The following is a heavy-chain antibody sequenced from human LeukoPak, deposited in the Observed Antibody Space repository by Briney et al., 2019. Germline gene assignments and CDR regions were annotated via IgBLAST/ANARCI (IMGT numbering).Heavy chain of an antibody. CDR3: ARARTDLESGDLAYAFEI. J-gene: IGHJ3*02. D-gene: IGHD7-27*01. CDR1: GYTFISYD. Sequence: ASVRVSCKASGYTFISYDINWVRQAAGQGLEWMGWMNPNSGNTGYAEKFQGRVSMTRNNPISTAYMELSGLRSEDTAVYYCARARTDLESGDLAYAFEIWGQGTMITVSS. CDR2: MNPNSGNT. V-gene: IGHV1-8*01.